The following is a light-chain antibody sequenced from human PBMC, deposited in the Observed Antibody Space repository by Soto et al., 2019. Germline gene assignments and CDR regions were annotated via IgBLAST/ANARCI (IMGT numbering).Light chain of an antibody. CDR2: DIS. J-gene: IGLJ2*01. CDR1: SSDVGIYKY. CDR3: TSYTSSSAYVI. Sequence: QSALTQPASVSGSPGQSITIACTESSSDVGIYKYVSWYRQHPGKAPKLMIYDISNRPSGVSNRFSGSKSGNTASLTISGLQAEDEADYYCTSYTSSSAYVIFGGGTKVTVL. V-gene: IGLV2-14*01.